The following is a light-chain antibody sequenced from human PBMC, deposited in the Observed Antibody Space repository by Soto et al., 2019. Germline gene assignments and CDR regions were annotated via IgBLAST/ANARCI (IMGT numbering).Light chain of an antibody. V-gene: IGKV3-11*01. Sequence: EIVLTQSPATLSLSPGERATLSCRASQSVSSYLAWYQQKPGQAPRLLIYDASNRATGIPARFSGSGSGTDFTLTISSLEREDFAVYYGQQRSNWPPPFGPGTKVDIK. CDR1: QSVSSY. CDR3: QQRSNWPPP. CDR2: DAS. J-gene: IGKJ3*01.